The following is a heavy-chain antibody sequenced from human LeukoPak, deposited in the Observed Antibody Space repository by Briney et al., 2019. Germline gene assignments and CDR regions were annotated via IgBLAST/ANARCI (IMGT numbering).Heavy chain of an antibody. CDR1: GYSISSGYY. J-gene: IGHJ4*02. Sequence: SETLSLTCTVSGYSISSGYYWGWIRQPPVKGLEWIGSIYHSGSTYYNPSLKSRVTISVDTSKNQFSLKLSSVTAADTAVYFCARGAHYAWNSWGQGTLVTVSS. D-gene: IGHD3-16*01. CDR2: IYHSGST. CDR3: ARGAHYAWNS. V-gene: IGHV4-38-2*02.